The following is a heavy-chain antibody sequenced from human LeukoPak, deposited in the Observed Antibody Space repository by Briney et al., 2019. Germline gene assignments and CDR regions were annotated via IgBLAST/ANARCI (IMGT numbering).Heavy chain of an antibody. V-gene: IGHV1-46*01. CDR2: INPSGGST. CDR1: GYTFTSYY. D-gene: IGHD6-6*01. Sequence: GASVKVSCKASGYTFTSYYMHRVRQAPGQGLEWMGIINPSGGSTSYAQKFQGRVTMTRDTSTSTVYMELSSLRSEDTAVYYCATAATSIAAPGHWYFDLWGRGTLVTVSS. J-gene: IGHJ2*01. CDR3: ATAATSIAAPGHWYFDL.